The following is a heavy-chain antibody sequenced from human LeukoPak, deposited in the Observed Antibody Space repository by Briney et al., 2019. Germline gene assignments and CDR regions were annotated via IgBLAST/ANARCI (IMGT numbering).Heavy chain of an antibody. Sequence: SQTLSLTCAVYGGSFSGYYWSWIRQPPGKGLEWIGEINHSGSTNYNPSLKSRVTISVDTSKNQFSLKLSSVTAADTAVYYCAREGQPIPTHAFDIWGQGTMVTVSS. V-gene: IGHV4-34*01. CDR2: INHSGST. J-gene: IGHJ3*02. D-gene: IGHD1-1*01. CDR3: AREGQPIPTHAFDI. CDR1: GGSFSGYY.